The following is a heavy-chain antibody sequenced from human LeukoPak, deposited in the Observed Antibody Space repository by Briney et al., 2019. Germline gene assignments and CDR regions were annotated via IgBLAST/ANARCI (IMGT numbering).Heavy chain of an antibody. D-gene: IGHD3-10*01. V-gene: IGHV4-38-2*02. CDR3: ARDARVQKWFGELIMTKTYYFDY. CDR1: GYSISSGYY. CDR2: IYHSGST. Sequence: SETLSLTCTVSGYSISSGYYWGWIRQPPGKGLEWIGSIYHSGSTYYNPSLKSRVTISVDTSKNQFSLKLSSVTAADTAVYYCARDARVQKWFGELIMTKTYYFDYWGQGTLVTVSS. J-gene: IGHJ4*02.